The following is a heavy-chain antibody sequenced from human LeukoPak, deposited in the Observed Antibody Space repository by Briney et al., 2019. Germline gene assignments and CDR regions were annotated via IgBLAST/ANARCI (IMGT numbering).Heavy chain of an antibody. V-gene: IGHV1-18*01. CDR2: ISAYNGNT. Sequence: ASVKVSCKASGYTFTSYGISWVRQAPGQGLEWMGWISAYNGNTNYAQKLQGRVTMTTDTSTSTAYMELRSLRSDDTAVYYCARDKPFRGCYYYGMDVWGQGTTVTVSS. J-gene: IGHJ6*02. D-gene: IGHD2/OR15-2a*01. CDR3: ARDKPFRGCYYYGMDV. CDR1: GYTFTSYG.